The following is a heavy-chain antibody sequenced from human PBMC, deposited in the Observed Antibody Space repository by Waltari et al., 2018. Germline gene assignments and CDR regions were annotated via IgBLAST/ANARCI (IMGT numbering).Heavy chain of an antibody. J-gene: IGHJ5*02. CDR1: GGTFIRRR. V-gene: IGHV3-21*01. CDR3: ASSGRNYYGSPP. CDR2: MSICSSYI. Sequence: EVQLVESGGGLCKPGGSLRFSCAASGGTFIRRRRKRVRQCPGKGRGWVTSMSICSSYISYSNSVKGRFTIARDNAKNSLYLQMNSLRAEDTAVYYCASSGRNYYGSPPWGQGTLVTVSS. D-gene: IGHD3-10*01.